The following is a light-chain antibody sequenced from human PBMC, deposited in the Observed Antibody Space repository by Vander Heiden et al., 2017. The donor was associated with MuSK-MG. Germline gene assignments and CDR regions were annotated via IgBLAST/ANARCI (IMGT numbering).Light chain of an antibody. CDR1: SSNIGAGYD. J-gene: IGLJ1*01. V-gene: IGLV1-40*01. CDR2: GNS. CDR3: QSYDSSLSGSL. Sequence: QSVLTQPPSVSGAPGQRVTISCTGSSSNIGAGYDVHWYQQLPGTAPKLLIYGNSNRPSGVPDRFSGSKSGTSASLAITGLQAEDEADYYCQSYDSSLSGSLFGTGTKVTVI.